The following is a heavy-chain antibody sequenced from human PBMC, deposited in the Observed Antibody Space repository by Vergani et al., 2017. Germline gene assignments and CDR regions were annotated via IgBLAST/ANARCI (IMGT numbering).Heavy chain of an antibody. Sequence: EVQLVESGGGFVQPGGFLRLSCAASGFTVSSNYMSWVRQAPGKGLEWVSFIYSGGRTYYADSVKGRFTIHRDNYKNTLYLQMNSLRAEDTAVYYCARSPDPWANCYDSSGDYSYYFDHWGQGTLVTVSS. CDR3: ARSPDPWANCYDSSGDYSYYFDH. D-gene: IGHD3-22*01. V-gene: IGHV3-66*01. CDR2: IYSGGRT. J-gene: IGHJ4*02. CDR1: GFTVSSNY.